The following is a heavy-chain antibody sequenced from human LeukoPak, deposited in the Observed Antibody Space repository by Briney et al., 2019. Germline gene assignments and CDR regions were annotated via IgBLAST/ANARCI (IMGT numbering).Heavy chain of an antibody. CDR1: GYTFTSYV. CDR2: INAGNGNT. CDR3: ASGRSGSYYDPFDY. V-gene: IGHV1-3*01. Sequence: ASVKVSCKASGYTFTSYVLHWVRQAPGQRLEWMGWINAGNGNTKYSQKFQGRVTIIRDTSASTAYMELSSLRSEDTAVYYCASGRSGSYYDPFDYWGQGTLVTVSS. D-gene: IGHD3-10*01. J-gene: IGHJ4*02.